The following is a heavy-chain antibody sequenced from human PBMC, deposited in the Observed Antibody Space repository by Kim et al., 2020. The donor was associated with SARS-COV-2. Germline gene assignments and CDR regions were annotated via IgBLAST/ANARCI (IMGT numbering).Heavy chain of an antibody. V-gene: IGHV3-9*01. D-gene: IGHD3-22*01. CDR1: GFTFDDYA. CDR3: AKSPIVYCGMDV. CDR2: ISWNGGNI. Sequence: GGSLRLSCAASGFTFDDYAMHWVRQAPGKGLEWVSGISWNGGNIGDADSVKGRLTISRDNAKNSLYQQMKSLRAEDTALYYCAKSPIVYCGMDVWGQGTTVTVSS. J-gene: IGHJ6*02.